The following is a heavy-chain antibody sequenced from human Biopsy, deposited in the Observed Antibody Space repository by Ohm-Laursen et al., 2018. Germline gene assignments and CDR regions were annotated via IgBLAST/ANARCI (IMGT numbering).Heavy chain of an antibody. V-gene: IGHV4-31*03. CDR3: ARLGSGDYFPTFFDF. CDR2: IFYSANT. J-gene: IGHJ4*02. CDR1: GVSINGGRYY. Sequence: TLSLTCTVSGVSINGGRYYWNWIRHHPGKGLEWIGNIFYSANTYYNPSLKSRVTISVDTSKNQFSLKLNSVTAADTAVYYCARLGSGDYFPTFFDFWGQGALVAVSS. D-gene: IGHD5-12*01.